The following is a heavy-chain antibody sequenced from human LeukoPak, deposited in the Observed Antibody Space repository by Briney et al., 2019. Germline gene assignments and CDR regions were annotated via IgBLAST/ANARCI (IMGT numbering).Heavy chain of an antibody. CDR2: IYSGGST. Sequence: GGSLRLSCAASGFTVSSNYMSWVRQAPGKGLEWVSVIYSGGSTYYADSVKGRFTISRDNSKNTLYLQMNRLRAEDTAVYYCARAPHRNLDFDYWGQGTLVTVSS. J-gene: IGHJ4*02. CDR1: GFTVSSNY. V-gene: IGHV3-66*01. D-gene: IGHD3-16*01. CDR3: ARAPHRNLDFDY.